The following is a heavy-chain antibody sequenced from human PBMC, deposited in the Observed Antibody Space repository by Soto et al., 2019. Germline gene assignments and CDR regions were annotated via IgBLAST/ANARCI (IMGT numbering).Heavy chain of an antibody. CDR3: AKDRPPVLRIAYLEWTIYNWFDT. V-gene: IGHV3-23*01. CDR2: ISGSGGST. Sequence: GVSLRLSCAASGFTFSSYAMSWGRPAPGKGLEWVSAISGSGGSTYYADSVKGRFTISRDNSKNTLYLQMNSLRAADPAVYYCAKDRPPVLRIAYLEWTIYNWFDTWGQRTLVTVSS. J-gene: IGHJ5*02. D-gene: IGHD3-3*01. CDR1: GFTFSSYA.